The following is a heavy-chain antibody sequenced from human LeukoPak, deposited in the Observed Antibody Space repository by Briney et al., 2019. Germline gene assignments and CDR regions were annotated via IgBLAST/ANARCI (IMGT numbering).Heavy chain of an antibody. D-gene: IGHD1-1*01. V-gene: IGHV1-2*02. CDR1: GYTFTGYY. J-gene: IGHJ4*02. CDR2: INPNSGGT. CDR3: AREEFTQQLEEIDY. Sequence: ASVKVSCKASGYTFTGYYMHWVRQAPGQGLEWMGWINPNSGGTNYAQKFQGRVTMTRDTSISTAYMELSRLRSDDTAVYYCAREEFTQQLEEIDYWGQGTLVTASS.